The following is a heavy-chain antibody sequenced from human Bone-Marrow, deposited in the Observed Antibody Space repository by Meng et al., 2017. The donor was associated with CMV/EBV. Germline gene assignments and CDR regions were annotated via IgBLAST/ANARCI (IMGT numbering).Heavy chain of an antibody. J-gene: IGHJ4*02. CDR2: IRDSGGGT. D-gene: IGHD3-16*02. CDR3: ASLRYNY. Sequence: GESLKISCVASGFTFSNYGLTWVRQAPGKGLEWVSVIRDSGGGTLYADSVKGRFIISRDNSKNTLYLQMNSLRAEDTAVYYCASLRYNYWGQGTQVNVSS. CDR1: GFTFSNYG. V-gene: IGHV3-23*01.